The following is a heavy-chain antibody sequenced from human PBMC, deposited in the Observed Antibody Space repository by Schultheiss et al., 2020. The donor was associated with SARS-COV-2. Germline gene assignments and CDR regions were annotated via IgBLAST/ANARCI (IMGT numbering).Heavy chain of an antibody. CDR1: GYTFTSYG. CDR2: ISAYSGGT. Sequence: ASVKVSCKASGYTFTSYGISWVRQAPGQGLEWMGWISAYSGGTDYGQKFQGRVTMTRDTSISTAYMELSRLRSDDTAVYYCARVCSSTSCHDYWGQGTLVTVSS. D-gene: IGHD2-2*01. J-gene: IGHJ4*02. V-gene: IGHV1-2*02. CDR3: ARVCSSTSCHDY.